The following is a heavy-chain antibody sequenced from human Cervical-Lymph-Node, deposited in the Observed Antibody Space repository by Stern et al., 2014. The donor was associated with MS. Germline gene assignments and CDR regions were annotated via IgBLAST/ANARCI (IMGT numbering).Heavy chain of an antibody. D-gene: IGHD6-13*01. CDR3: ARSRRLASAGTLDY. CDR1: GGTFSDYA. V-gene: IGHV1-69*06. CDR2: IVPIFETP. J-gene: IGHJ4*02. Sequence: QLVQSGAEVRKPGSSVRVSCKASGGTFSDYALNWVRQAPGQGLEWMGGIVPIFETPNYAQKFQGRVTIIADTSTRTSHMELSSLKSEDTAVYYCARSRRLASAGTLDYWGQGTLVTVSS.